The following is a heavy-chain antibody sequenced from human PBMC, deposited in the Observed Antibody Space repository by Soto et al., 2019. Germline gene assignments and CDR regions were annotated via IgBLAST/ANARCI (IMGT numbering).Heavy chain of an antibody. V-gene: IGHV4-39*01. Sequence: SATLSLTCTVSCPSIGSSSYYWGWFRQPPGKGLEWIGSIYYSGSTYYNPSLKSRVTISVDTSKNQFSLKLSSVTAADTAVYYCARRKQLVRYYGMDVWGQGTTVS. J-gene: IGHJ6*02. CDR3: ARRKQLVRYYGMDV. CDR1: CPSIGSSSYY. D-gene: IGHD6-13*01. CDR2: IYYSGST.